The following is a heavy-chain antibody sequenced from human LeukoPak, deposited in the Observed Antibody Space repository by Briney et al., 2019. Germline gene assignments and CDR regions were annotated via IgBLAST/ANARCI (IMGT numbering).Heavy chain of an antibody. CDR1: GGSISSYY. Sequence: SETLSLTCTVSGGSISSYYWSWIRQPPGKGLEWIGYIYTSGSTNYNPSLKSRVTISVDTSKNQFSLKLSSVTDANTAVYYCARHDYDFWSGYYTWGQGTLVTVSS. J-gene: IGHJ5*02. V-gene: IGHV4-4*09. CDR2: IYTSGST. D-gene: IGHD3-3*01. CDR3: ARHDYDFWSGYYT.